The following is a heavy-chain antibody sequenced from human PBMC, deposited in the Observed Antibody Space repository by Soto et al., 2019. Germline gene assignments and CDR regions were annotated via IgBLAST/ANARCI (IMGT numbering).Heavy chain of an antibody. CDR2: IWYDGSKK. CDR1: GFTFSNYG. V-gene: IGHV3-33*01. J-gene: IGHJ4*02. Sequence: QVQLVESGGGVVQPGRSLRLSCAASGFTFSNYGLHWVRQAPGKGLEWVAVIWYDGSKKYYADSVKGRFTISRDNSKLYLQMNSLRAEDTAVYYCARDLGTTNYYFDFWGQGTLVTVSS. D-gene: IGHD4-4*01. CDR3: ARDLGTTNYYFDF.